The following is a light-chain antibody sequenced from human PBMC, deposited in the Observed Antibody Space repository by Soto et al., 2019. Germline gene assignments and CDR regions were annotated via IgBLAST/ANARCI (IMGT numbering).Light chain of an antibody. CDR3: QQLSNYTLT. CDR1: QGISNW. J-gene: IGKJ4*01. Sequence: DIQMTTSPSSVSASVGDRVTITYKATQGISNWLAWYQQKPGQDPKLLIYAATSLQDGVPLRFSGSGSGADFTLTIGRLQTEDCATYYGQQLSNYTLTVGEGTKGDIK. V-gene: IGKV1-17*03. CDR2: AAT.